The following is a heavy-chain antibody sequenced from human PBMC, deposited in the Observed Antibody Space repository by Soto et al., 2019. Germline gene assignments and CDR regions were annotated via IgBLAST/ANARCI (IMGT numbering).Heavy chain of an antibody. J-gene: IGHJ4*02. CDR2: ISAYNGNT. CDR3: AKATPFLARQGFEN. D-gene: IGHD3-3*02. Sequence: ASVKVSCKASGYTFTSYGISWVRQAPGQGLEWMGWISAYNGNTNYAQKLQGRVTMTTDTSTSTAYMELRSLRAEDTAVYYCAKATPFLARQGFENWGQGTLVTVSS. CDR1: GYTFTSYG. V-gene: IGHV1-18*01.